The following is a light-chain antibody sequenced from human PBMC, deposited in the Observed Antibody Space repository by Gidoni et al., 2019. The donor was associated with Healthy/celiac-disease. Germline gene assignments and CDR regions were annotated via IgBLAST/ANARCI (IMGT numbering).Light chain of an antibody. Sequence: SSELPQPPSASVSPGQTARITCSGDALPKQYAYWYQQKPGQAPVLVIYKDSERPSGIPERFSGSSSGTTVTLTISGVQAEDEADYYCQSADSSGTWVFGGGTKLTVL. CDR3: QSADSSGTWV. CDR1: ALPKQY. J-gene: IGLJ3*02. V-gene: IGLV3-25*03. CDR2: KDS.